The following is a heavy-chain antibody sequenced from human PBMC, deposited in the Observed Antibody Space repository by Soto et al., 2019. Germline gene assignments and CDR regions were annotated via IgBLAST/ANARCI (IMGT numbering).Heavy chain of an antibody. J-gene: IGHJ4*02. CDR3: AKDKGLTSLGY. CDR2: VSSDGNNK. Sequence: GGSLRLSCAASGLNFRAAGMHWVRQAPGKGLEWVAFVSSDGNNKYYGDSVKGRFSISRDDYMNSLYLQMNTLRAEDSAVYYCAKDKGLTSLGYWGQGIMVTVSS. V-gene: IGHV3-30*18. CDR1: GLNFRAAG.